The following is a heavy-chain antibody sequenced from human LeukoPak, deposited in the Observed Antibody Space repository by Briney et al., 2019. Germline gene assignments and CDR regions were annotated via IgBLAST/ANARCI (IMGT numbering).Heavy chain of an antibody. CDR2: IGISSGPL. CDR3: AKDWNRRATPPKYSSSWFLDY. CDR1: GFTFNNYA. D-gene: IGHD6-13*01. Sequence: PGGSLRLSCAASGFTFNNYAINWVRQTPGGRLEWVSFIGISSGPLLYADSVKGRFTISRDNAKASVYLQMNRLRAEDTAVYYCAKDWNRRATPPKYSSSWFLDYWGQGTLVTVSS. J-gene: IGHJ4*02. V-gene: IGHV3-48*04.